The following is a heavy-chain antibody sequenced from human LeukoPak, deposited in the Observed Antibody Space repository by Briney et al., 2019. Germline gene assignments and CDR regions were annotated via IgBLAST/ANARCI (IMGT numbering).Heavy chain of an antibody. CDR2: INYSGNT. V-gene: IGHV4-59*12. J-gene: IGHJ4*02. CDR1: GGSIRTYY. CDR3: ARDSEMALEY. Sequence: PSETLSLTCTVSGGSIRTYYWSWIRLPPGKGLEWIGYINYSGNTKYNPSLKSRVSILVDTSKNQFSLKLSSVTAADTAVYYCARDSEMALEYWGQGTLVTVSS. D-gene: IGHD5-24*01.